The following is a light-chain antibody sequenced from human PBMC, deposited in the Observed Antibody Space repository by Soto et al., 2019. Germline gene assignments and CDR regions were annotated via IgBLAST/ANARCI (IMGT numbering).Light chain of an antibody. Sequence: DIQMTQSPSSLSASVVDRFTITFQASQNINNYLNWYQQKPGRAPKLLIYDASNLEAGDPSRFRGSGSGTDFTFTISRLQPEDIATYYCQQYENLPTFGQGTRLEIK. CDR3: QQYENLPT. J-gene: IGKJ5*01. CDR1: QNINNY. CDR2: DAS. V-gene: IGKV1-33*01.